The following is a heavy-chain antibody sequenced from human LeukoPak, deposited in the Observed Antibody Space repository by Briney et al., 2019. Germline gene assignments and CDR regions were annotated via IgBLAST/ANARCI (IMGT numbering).Heavy chain of an antibody. D-gene: IGHD2-15*01. CDR1: GFTFSSYW. V-gene: IGHV3-7*01. Sequence: SGGSLRLSCAASGFTFSSYWMSWVRQAPGKGLEWVANVKQDGSEKYYVDAVKGRFTISRDNATNSLYLQMNSLRAEDTAVYYCARAIGYCSGGSCYSSYYYYYYMDVWGKGTTVTVSS. J-gene: IGHJ6*03. CDR2: VKQDGSEK. CDR3: ARAIGYCSGGSCYSSYYYYYYMDV.